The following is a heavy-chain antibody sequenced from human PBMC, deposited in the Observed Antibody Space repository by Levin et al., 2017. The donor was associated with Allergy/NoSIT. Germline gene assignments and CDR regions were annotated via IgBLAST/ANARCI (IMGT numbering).Heavy chain of an antibody. CDR3: ARLVIAAAGVWFDP. J-gene: IGHJ5*02. Sequence: SETLSLTCSVSGGSISSSISTYYWTWIRQPPGEGLEWIGYVSYSGSTSYNPSLKSRVTMSVDTSKNQFSMKLTFVTAADTAVYYCARLVIAAAGVWFDPWGQGTLVTVSS. V-gene: IGHV4-61*05. CDR2: VSYSGST. CDR1: GGSISSSISTYY. D-gene: IGHD2-15*01.